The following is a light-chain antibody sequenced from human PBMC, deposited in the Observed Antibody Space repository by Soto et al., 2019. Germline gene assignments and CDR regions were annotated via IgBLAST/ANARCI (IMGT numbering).Light chain of an antibody. V-gene: IGLV2-23*02. Sequence: QSVLTQPASVSGSPRQSITISCTGTNSDVGRYNLVSWFQQHPGKAPKLVIYEVTKRPSGVSDRFSGSKSGNTASLTTSGLQAEDEADYSCFSYEGDSVCVFGTGAQGTVL. CDR2: EVT. CDR1: NSDVGRYNL. J-gene: IGLJ1*01. CDR3: FSYEGDSVCV.